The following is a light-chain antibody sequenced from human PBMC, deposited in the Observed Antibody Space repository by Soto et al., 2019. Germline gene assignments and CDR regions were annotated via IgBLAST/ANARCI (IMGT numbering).Light chain of an antibody. CDR2: LGS. CDR3: VPAIQSPPT. CDR1: QSLMHSNGYNY. V-gene: IGKV2-28*01. Sequence: DFVMTQSPLSLPFTPGEPASISCKSSQSLMHSNGYNYLDWYLQKPGQSPQLLIYLGSNRASGVDDRFSGSGSGTDFTMKISRIESEDVGVYYSVPAIQSPPTFGPGTKMDIK. J-gene: IGKJ3*01.